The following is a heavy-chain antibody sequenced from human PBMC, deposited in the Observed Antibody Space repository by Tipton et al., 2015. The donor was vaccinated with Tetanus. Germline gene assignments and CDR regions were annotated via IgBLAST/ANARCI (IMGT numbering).Heavy chain of an antibody. CDR2: IYYTGNT. Sequence: TLSLTCAVYGESFSDYYWSWIRQHPVKGLEWIGYIYYTGNTYYNPSLKSRLTISVDTSKNQFSLKLNSVTAADTAVYYCARRSVSARFDDWGQGAQVTVSS. D-gene: IGHD6-6*01. CDR3: ARRSVSARFDD. CDR1: GESFSDYY. J-gene: IGHJ4*02. V-gene: IGHV4-31*11.